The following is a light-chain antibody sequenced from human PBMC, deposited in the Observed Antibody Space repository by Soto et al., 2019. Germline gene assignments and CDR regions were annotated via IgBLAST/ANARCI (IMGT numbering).Light chain of an antibody. V-gene: IGKV4-1*01. J-gene: IGKJ1*01. CDR2: WAS. CDR1: QNLFFTSRNKNY. CDR3: QQYYNTHPWT. Sequence: DIVLTQSPDSLAASLGERATINCKSSQNLFFTSRNKNYLSWYQQKPGQPPKLLIYWASTREAGVPDRFSGSGSGTDFTLTISSLQAEDVAVYYCQQYYNTHPWTFGQGTKVEIK.